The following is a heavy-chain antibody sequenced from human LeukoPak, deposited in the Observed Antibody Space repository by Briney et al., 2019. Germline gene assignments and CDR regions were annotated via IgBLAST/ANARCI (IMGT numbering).Heavy chain of an antibody. J-gene: IGHJ4*02. CDR1: GLPIGDFA. D-gene: IGHD1-14*01. V-gene: IGHV3-43*02. CDR2: ISGDSVST. CDR3: ARESGKFDY. Sequence: GGSLRLSCVASGLPIGDFAMHWVRQAPGQGLEWVSLISGDSVSTFFADSVKGRFSISRDNSKNSLFLEMSSLRTEDTAMYYCARESGKFDYWGQGTLVAVSS.